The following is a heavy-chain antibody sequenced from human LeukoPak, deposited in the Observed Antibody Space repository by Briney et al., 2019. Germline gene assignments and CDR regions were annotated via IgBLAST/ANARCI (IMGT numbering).Heavy chain of an antibody. J-gene: IGHJ4*02. CDR2: ISAGGGST. CDR1: GFTVSSNY. Sequence: QPGGSLRLSCAASGFTVSSNYMSWVRQAPGKGLEWVSGISAGGGSTYYADSVKGRFTISRDNSRTTLYLKMNYLRADDTALYYCAKTRIYYSDGNGVYYLDMWGQGTLVTVSS. V-gene: IGHV3-23*01. D-gene: IGHD3-22*01. CDR3: AKTRIYYSDGNGVYYLDM.